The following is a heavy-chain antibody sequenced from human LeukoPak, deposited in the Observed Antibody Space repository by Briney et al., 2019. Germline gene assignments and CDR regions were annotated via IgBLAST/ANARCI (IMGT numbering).Heavy chain of an antibody. CDR2: IRSKANSYAT. CDR3: TRQYCSSTSCYNGPFDY. V-gene: IGHV3-73*01. CDR1: EVTFSDST. D-gene: IGHD2-2*02. J-gene: IGHJ4*02. Sequence: GGYLRLSCTASEVTFSDSTVYWVRQASWKGLEWIARIRSKANSYATAYAASVKGRFTISRDDSKNTAYLQMNSLKTEDTAVYYCTRQYCSSTSCYNGPFDYWGQGTLVTVSS.